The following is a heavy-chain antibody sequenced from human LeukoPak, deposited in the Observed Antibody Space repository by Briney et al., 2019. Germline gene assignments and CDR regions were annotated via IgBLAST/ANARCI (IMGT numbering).Heavy chain of an antibody. D-gene: IGHD3-10*01. Sequence: GGSLRLSCGASGFTFSGYWMSWVRQAPGKGLEWVANIHKDGSAKSYVDSVKGRFTISRDNAKRSLYLQMNSLRVEDTAVYYCARDRGFGADDSWGQGSLVTVSS. CDR1: GFTFSGYW. CDR3: ARDRGFGADDS. J-gene: IGHJ4*02. CDR2: IHKDGSAK. V-gene: IGHV3-7*01.